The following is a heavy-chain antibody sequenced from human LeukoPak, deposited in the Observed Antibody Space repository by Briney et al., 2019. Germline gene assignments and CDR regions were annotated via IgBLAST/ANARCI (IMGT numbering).Heavy chain of an antibody. J-gene: IGHJ4*02. Sequence: ASVKVSCKASGYTFTSYYMHWVRQAPGQGLEWMGGFDPEDGETIYAQKFQGRVTMTEDTSTDTAYMELSSLRSEDTAVYYCATIEGFYWGQGTLVTVSS. V-gene: IGHV1-24*01. CDR3: ATIEGFY. CDR2: FDPEDGET. CDR1: GYTFTSYY.